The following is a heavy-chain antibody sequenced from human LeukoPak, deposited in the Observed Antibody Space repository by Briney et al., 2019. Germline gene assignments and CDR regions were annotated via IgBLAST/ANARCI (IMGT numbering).Heavy chain of an antibody. Sequence: GGSLRLSCAASGFTFSSYEMNWVRQAPGKGLEWVSYIDSGGSIIYYADSVKGRFTISRDNAKNSLYMQMNSLRAEDTAVYYCARPRGPADAFDIWGQGTMVTVSS. CDR3: ARPRGPADAFDI. V-gene: IGHV3-48*03. D-gene: IGHD3-16*01. CDR2: IDSGGSII. CDR1: GFTFSSYE. J-gene: IGHJ3*02.